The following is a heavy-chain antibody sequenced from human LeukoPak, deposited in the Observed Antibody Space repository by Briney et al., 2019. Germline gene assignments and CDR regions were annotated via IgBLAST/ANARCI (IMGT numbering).Heavy chain of an antibody. CDR2: SSGSGGST. D-gene: IGHD1-26*01. Sequence: HPGGSLRLSCAASGFTFSSYAMCWVRQAPGKGLEWVSASSGSGGSTYYADSAKGRFTISRDNSKNTLYLQMNSLRAEDTAVYYCAKDLNSGSYYRFLYHAFDIWGQRTMVTVSS. V-gene: IGHV3-23*01. CDR3: AKDLNSGSYYRFLYHAFDI. CDR1: GFTFSSYA. J-gene: IGHJ3*02.